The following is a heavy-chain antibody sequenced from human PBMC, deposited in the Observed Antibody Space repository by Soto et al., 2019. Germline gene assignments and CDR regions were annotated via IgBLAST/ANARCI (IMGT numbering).Heavy chain of an antibody. CDR1: GFTFGTHW. V-gene: IGHV3-7*04. CDR2: INQDGTAK. J-gene: IGHJ4*02. CDR3: ASDYGL. Sequence: EVQLVESGGGLVQPGGSLRLSCAVSGFTFGTHWMSWVRQAPGKGPEWVANINQDGTAKSYVDSVKGRFTISRDNAKNSLYLQLSSLGVEDMAVYYCASDYGLGGQGSLVTVSS. D-gene: IGHD4-17*01.